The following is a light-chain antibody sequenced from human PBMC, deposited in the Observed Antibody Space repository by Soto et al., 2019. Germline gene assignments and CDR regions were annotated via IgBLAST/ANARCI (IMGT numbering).Light chain of an antibody. CDR3: KRRNNWPPGEFT. CDR2: DAS. Sequence: EIVLTQSPATLSLSPGERATLSCRASQSVSSYLAWYQQKPGQAPRLLIYDASNRATGIPARFSGSGSGTDFPPPISSQEPEDFAVYNCKRRNNWPPGEFTFGPGTKVDIK. V-gene: IGKV3-11*01. J-gene: IGKJ3*01. CDR1: QSVSSY.